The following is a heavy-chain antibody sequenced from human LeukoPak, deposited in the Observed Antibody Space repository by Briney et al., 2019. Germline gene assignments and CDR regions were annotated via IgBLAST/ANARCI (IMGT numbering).Heavy chain of an antibody. J-gene: IGHJ6*02. V-gene: IGHV3-23*01. D-gene: IGHD3-3*01. CDR1: GFTFSSYA. Sequence: GGSLRLSCAASGFTFSSYAMSWVRQAPGKGLEWVSTISGSGGSTYYADSVKGRFTISRDNSKNTLYLQMNSLRAEDTAVYYCAKGGALYYDFWSGYYGNDYYYYGMDVWGQGTTVTVSS. CDR2: ISGSGGST. CDR3: AKGGALYYDFWSGYYGNDYYYYGMDV.